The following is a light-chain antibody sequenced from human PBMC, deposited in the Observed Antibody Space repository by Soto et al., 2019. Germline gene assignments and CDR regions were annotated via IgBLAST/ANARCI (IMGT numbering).Light chain of an antibody. CDR2: TAT. V-gene: IGKV1-12*01. Sequence: DIQMTQSPSSVSASVGDRVTITCRASQGISSLLAWYQQKPGKAPNLLIHTATSLQSGVPSRFSGSRSGTDFTLTISSLQPEYFATYYCQQANSFPLTFGGGTKVEIK. CDR1: QGISSL. J-gene: IGKJ4*01. CDR3: QQANSFPLT.